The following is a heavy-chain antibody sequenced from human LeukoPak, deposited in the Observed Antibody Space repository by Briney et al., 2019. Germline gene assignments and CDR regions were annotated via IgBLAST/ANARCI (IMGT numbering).Heavy chain of an antibody. Sequence: SETLSLTCTVSGGSISSFYWSWIRQPPGKGLEWIGEINHSGSTNYNPSLKSRVTISVDTSKNQFSLKLSSVTAADTAVYYCARRASSSGELDYWGQGTLVTVSS. CDR2: INHSGST. CDR1: GGSISSFY. V-gene: IGHV4-34*01. CDR3: ARRASSSGELDY. D-gene: IGHD6-19*01. J-gene: IGHJ4*02.